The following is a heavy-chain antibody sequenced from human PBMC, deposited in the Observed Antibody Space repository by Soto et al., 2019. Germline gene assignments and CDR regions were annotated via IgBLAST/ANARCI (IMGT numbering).Heavy chain of an antibody. Sequence: ASVKVSCKASGGTFSPYTINCVRQAPGQGLEWMGRIIPFHGVTNYAQKFQARVTITADKSTSTAYMELSGLRFEDTAMYYCTRDWEITVSTWSFGGFWGRGTLVTVS. CDR2: IIPFHGVT. CDR1: GGTFSPYT. V-gene: IGHV1-69*04. CDR3: TRDWEITVSTWSFGGF. D-gene: IGHD3-10*01. J-gene: IGHJ4*02.